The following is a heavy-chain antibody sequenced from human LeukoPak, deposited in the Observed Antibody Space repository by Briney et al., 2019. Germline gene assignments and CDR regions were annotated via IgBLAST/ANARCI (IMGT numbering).Heavy chain of an antibody. CDR1: GFTFSNYA. CDR3: AKDDGGNSGWTFDY. Sequence: PGGSLRLSCAASGFTFSNYAMSWVRQAPGKGLEWVSVISSRGGSTYYVDSVKGRFTISRDNSKNTLYLQMNSLRAEDTAVYYCAKDDGGNSGWTFDYWGQGTLVTVSS. V-gene: IGHV3-23*01. J-gene: IGHJ4*02. D-gene: IGHD6-19*01. CDR2: ISSRGGST.